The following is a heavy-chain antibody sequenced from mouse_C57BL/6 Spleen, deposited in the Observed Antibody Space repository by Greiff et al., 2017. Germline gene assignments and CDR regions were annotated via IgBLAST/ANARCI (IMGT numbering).Heavy chain of an antibody. Sequence: EVKLVESGGDLVKPGGSLKLSCAASGFTFSSYGMSWVRQTPDKRLEWVATISSGGSYTYYPDSVKGRFTISRDNAKNTLYLQMSSLKSEDTAMYYCAGYYDYDGTPFAYWGQGTLVTVSA. CDR2: ISSGGSYT. V-gene: IGHV5-6*01. CDR1: GFTFSSYG. D-gene: IGHD2-4*01. CDR3: AGYYDYDGTPFAY. J-gene: IGHJ3*01.